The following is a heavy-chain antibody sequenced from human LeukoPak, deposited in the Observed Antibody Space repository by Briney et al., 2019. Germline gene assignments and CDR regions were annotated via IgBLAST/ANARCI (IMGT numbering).Heavy chain of an antibody. CDR1: GGSISSGSYY. CDR3: ARDVGDGYHWFDP. J-gene: IGHJ5*02. Sequence: SETLSLTCTVSGGSISSGSYYWSWIRQPAGKGLEWIGRIYTSGSTNYNPSLKSRVTISVDTSKNQFSLKLSSVTAADTAVYYCARDVGDGYHWFDPWGQGTLVTVSS. V-gene: IGHV4-61*02. CDR2: IYTSGST. D-gene: IGHD5-24*01.